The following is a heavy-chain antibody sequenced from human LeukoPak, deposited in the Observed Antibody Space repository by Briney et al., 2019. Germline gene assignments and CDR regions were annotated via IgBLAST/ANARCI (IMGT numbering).Heavy chain of an antibody. D-gene: IGHD3-3*01. CDR2: ISGSGGST. CDR3: AKENYYDFWSGYSDRGYYFDY. CDR1: GFTFSSYA. Sequence: GGSLRLSCAASGFTFSSYAMSWVRQAPGKGLEWVSAISGSGGSTYYADSVKGRFTISRDNSKNTLYLQMNSLRVEDTAVYYCAKENYYDFWSGYSDRGYYFDYWGQGTLVTVSS. V-gene: IGHV3-23*01. J-gene: IGHJ4*02.